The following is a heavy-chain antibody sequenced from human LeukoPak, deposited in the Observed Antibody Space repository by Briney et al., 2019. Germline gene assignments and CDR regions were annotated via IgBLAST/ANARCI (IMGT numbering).Heavy chain of an antibody. Sequence: GGSLRLSCAASGFTFSSYWMHWVRQAPGKGLVWVSCIKSDGSSTIYADSVKGRFTISRDNAKNTLHLQMNRLRAEDTAMYYCAIDLPYGAADSWGQGTLVTVSS. CDR3: AIDLPYGAADS. CDR1: GFTFSSYW. D-gene: IGHD4/OR15-4a*01. J-gene: IGHJ4*02. V-gene: IGHV3-74*01. CDR2: IKSDGSST.